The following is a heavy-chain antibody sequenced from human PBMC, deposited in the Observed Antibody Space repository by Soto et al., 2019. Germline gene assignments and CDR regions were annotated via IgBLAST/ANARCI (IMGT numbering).Heavy chain of an antibody. J-gene: IGHJ6*02. D-gene: IGHD1-26*01. CDR3: ARTTQGGNMDV. V-gene: IGHV4-59*01. Sequence: QVHLQESGPGLVKPSETLSLTCTVSGGSISGYYWSWFRQPPGKGLEWIAYIHYSGNTKYNPSLKSRVSISKDTSKNQFSLKLSSVTAADPAVYYCARTTQGGNMDVWGQGSPVTVSS. CDR2: IHYSGNT. CDR1: GGSISGYY.